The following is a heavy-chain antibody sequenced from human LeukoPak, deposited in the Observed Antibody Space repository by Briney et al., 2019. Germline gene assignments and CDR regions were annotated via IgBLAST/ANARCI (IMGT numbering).Heavy chain of an antibody. D-gene: IGHD4-17*01. V-gene: IGHV3-74*01. CDR3: ARVAVTTDGLNY. Sequence: GGSLRLSCGASGFTFSSYWMHWVRQAPGKGLVWVSRINRDGSDTNYADSVKGRFTISRDNAKNTLYLQMSGLRAEDTAVYYCARVAVTTDGLNYWGQGTLVTVSS. CDR2: INRDGSDT. J-gene: IGHJ4*02. CDR1: GFTFSSYW.